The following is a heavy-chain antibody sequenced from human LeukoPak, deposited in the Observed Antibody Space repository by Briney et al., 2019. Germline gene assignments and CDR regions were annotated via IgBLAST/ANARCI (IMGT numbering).Heavy chain of an antibody. CDR2: IHYSGST. CDR3: ARLYCSGGNCYGAFDI. D-gene: IGHD2-15*01. J-gene: IGHJ3*02. Sequence: SETLSLTCTVSGGSISSGSYYWGWIRQPPGKGLEWIGSIHYSGSTYYNPSLKSRLTISVDTSKNQFSLKLSSVTAADTAVYYCARLYCSGGNCYGAFDIWGQGTMVTVSS. V-gene: IGHV4-39*01. CDR1: GGSISSGSYY.